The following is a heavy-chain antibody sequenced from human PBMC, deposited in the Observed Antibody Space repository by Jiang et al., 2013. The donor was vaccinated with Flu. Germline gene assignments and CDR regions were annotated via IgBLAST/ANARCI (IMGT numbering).Heavy chain of an antibody. D-gene: IGHD6-19*01. CDR2: IYYSGST. CDR3: ARDLKYVNIAVAGTNAFDI. Sequence: SISSSSYVLGLDPPAPRKGLEWIGSIYYSGSTYYNPSLKSRVTISVDTSKNQFSLKLSSVTAADTAVYYCARDLKYVNIAVAGTNAFDIWGQGTMVTVSS. J-gene: IGHJ3*02. CDR1: SISSSSYV. V-gene: IGHV4-39*07.